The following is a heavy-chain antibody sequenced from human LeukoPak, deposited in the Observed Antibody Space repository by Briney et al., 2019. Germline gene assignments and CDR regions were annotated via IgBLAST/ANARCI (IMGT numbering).Heavy chain of an antibody. CDR2: ISPYDENT. D-gene: IGHD3-22*01. J-gene: IGHJ3*02. CDR1: GYTFTGYY. Sequence: ASVKVSCKASGYTFTGYYMHWVRQAPGQGLEWMGWISPYDENTKYAQKFQGRVTMTRDTSTSTVYMELSSLRSEDTAVYYCARDHYYYDSSGAFDIWGQGTMVTVSS. CDR3: ARDHYYYDSSGAFDI. V-gene: IGHV1-46*01.